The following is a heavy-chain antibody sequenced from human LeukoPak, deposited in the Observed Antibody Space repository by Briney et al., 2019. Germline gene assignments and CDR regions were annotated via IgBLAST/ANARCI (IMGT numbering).Heavy chain of an antibody. V-gene: IGHV3-21*01. CDR2: ITTSSSHI. CDR1: GFTFSNYD. D-gene: IGHD3-22*01. Sequence: PGGSLRLSCTVSGFTFSNYDMSWVRQAPGEGLEWVASITTSSSHIYHAVSVRGRFTISRDNAKNSLYLQMNGLRAEGTAVYYCARGGFTLIREDGFDIWGQGTMVTVSS. J-gene: IGHJ3*02. CDR3: ARGGFTLIREDGFDI.